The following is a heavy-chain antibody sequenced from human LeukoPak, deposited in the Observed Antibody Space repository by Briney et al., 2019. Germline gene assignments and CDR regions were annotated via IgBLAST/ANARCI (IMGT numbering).Heavy chain of an antibody. Sequence: GGSLRLSCAASGFTFSSYAMHWVRQAPGKGLEWVAVVSYGGSNKYYADSVKGRFTISRDNSKNTLYLQMNSLRAEDTAVYYCAREDTAMAFDYWGQGTLVTVSS. CDR3: AREDTAMAFDY. CDR2: VSYGGSNK. V-gene: IGHV3-30-3*01. CDR1: GFTFSSYA. J-gene: IGHJ4*02. D-gene: IGHD5-18*01.